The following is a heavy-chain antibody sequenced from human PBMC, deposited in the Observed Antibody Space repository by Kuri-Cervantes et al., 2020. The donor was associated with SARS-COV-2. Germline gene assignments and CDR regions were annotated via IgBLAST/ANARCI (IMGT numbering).Heavy chain of an antibody. CDR2: INHSGST. CDR1: GGSFSGYY. J-gene: IGHJ4*02. Sequence: SETLSLTCAVYGGSFSGYYWSWIRQPPGKGLEWIGEINHSGSTNYNPSLKSRVTISVDTSKNQFSLKLSSVTAADTAVYYCARGVKGMRTFGYWGQGTLVTVSS. V-gene: IGHV4-34*01. CDR3: ARGVKGMRTFGY. D-gene: IGHD3-10*01.